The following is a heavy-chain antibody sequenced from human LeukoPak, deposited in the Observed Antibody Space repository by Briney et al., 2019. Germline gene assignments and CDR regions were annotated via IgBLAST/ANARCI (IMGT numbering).Heavy chain of an antibody. CDR1: GYTFTSYD. D-gene: IGHD3-10*01. V-gene: IGHV1-8*01. CDR2: MNPNSGNT. CDR3: ARTYYYGSGSYRLDYYGMDV. Sequence: ASVKVSCKASGYTFTSYDTNWVRQATGQGLEWMGWMNPNSGNTGYAQKFQGRVTMTRNTSISTAYMELSSLRSEDTAVYYCARTYYYGSGSYRLDYYGMDVWGQGTTVTVSS. J-gene: IGHJ6*02.